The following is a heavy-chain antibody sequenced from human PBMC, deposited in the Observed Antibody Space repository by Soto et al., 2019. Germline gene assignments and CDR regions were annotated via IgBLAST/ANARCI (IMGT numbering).Heavy chain of an antibody. CDR3: ARSLPGTYGAFDL. CDR1: EFTFRSYW. J-gene: IGHJ3*01. V-gene: IGHV3-74*01. D-gene: IGHD1-7*01. CDR2: ISGDGSST. Sequence: PRLSCAASEFTFRSYWMHWVRQSPGKGLVWVSRISGDGSSTSYADSVKGRFTISRDNAKNTMNLQMDSLRAEDTAVYYCARSLPGTYGAFDLWGQGTMVTVSS.